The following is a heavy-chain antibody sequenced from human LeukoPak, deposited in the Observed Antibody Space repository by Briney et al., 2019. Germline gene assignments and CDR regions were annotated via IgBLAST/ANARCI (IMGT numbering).Heavy chain of an antibody. J-gene: IGHJ5*02. CDR1: GFTFSSFA. CDR2: ISGSGGST. V-gene: IGHV3-23*01. D-gene: IGHD5/OR15-5a*01. CDR3: AKSTGSGVYRPFDP. Sequence: GGSLRLSCAASGFTFSSFAMSWVRQAPGKGLEWVSSISGSGGSTYYADSVKGRFIISRDNSKNTLYLQMNSLRAEDTAVYYCAKSTGSGVYRPFDPWGQGTLVTVSS.